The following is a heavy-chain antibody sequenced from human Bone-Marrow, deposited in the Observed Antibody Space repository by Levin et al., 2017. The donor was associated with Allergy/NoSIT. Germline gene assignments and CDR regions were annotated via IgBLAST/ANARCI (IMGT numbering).Heavy chain of an antibody. CDR1: GGSFSGYY. D-gene: IGHD2-15*01. V-gene: IGHV4-34*01. Sequence: SQTLSLPCAVYGGSFSGYYWSWIRQPPGKGLEWIGEINHSGSTNYNPSLKSRVTISVDTSKNQFSLKLSSVTAADTAVYYCARGLVRASGGSCYSKANNWFDPWGQGTLVTVSS. CDR2: INHSGST. CDR3: ARGLVRASGGSCYSKANNWFDP. J-gene: IGHJ5*02.